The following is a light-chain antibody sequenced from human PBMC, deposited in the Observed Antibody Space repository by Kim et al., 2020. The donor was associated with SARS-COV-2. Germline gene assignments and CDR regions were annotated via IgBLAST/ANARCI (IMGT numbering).Light chain of an antibody. CDR2: GNS. CDR1: NSNIGAGYE. V-gene: IGLV1-40*01. CDR3: QSYDSSLSGYV. Sequence: QRVTISCTGSNSNIGAGYEVHWYQQLPGTAPKLLIFGNSNRPSGVPDRFSGSKSGTSASLAITGLQAEDETGYYCQSYDSSLSGYVFGTGTKVTVL. J-gene: IGLJ1*01.